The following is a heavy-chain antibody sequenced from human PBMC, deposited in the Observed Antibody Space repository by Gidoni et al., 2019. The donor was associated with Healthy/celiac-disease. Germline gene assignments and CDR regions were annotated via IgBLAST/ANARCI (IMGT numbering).Heavy chain of an antibody. V-gene: IGHV1-58*01. CDR3: AARTEGEWELLGDY. Sequence: QMQLVQSGPEVKKPGTSVKVSCKASGFTFTSSAVQWVRQARGQRLEWIGWIVVGSGNTNYAQKFQERVTITRDMSTSTAYMELSSLRSEDTAVYYCAARTEGEWELLGDYWGQGTLVTVSS. J-gene: IGHJ4*02. CDR2: IVVGSGNT. D-gene: IGHD1-26*01. CDR1: GFTFTSSA.